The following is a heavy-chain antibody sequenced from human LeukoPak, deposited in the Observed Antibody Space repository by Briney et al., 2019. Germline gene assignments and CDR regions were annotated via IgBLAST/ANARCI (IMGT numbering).Heavy chain of an antibody. D-gene: IGHD3-16*01. Sequence: SXTXSLTCTVSGGSISTYYWTWIRQPPGKGLEWIGYIYYSGSTNYNPSLKSRVTMSVDTSKNQFSLNLNSVTAADTAVYYCARDRLGLPVDYWGRGTLVTVSX. J-gene: IGHJ4*02. V-gene: IGHV4-59*01. CDR3: ARDRLGLPVDY. CDR1: GGSISTYY. CDR2: IYYSGST.